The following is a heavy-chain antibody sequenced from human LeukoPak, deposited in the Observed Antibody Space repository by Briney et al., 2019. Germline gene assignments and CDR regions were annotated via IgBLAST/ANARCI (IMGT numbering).Heavy chain of an antibody. CDR1: GYTFTSYG. D-gene: IGHD2-2*01. CDR3: ARAEGPIVVVPAAIGAFDI. J-gene: IGHJ3*02. Sequence: ASVKVSCKASGYTFTSYGISWVRQATGQGLEWMGWMNPNSGNTGYAQKFQGRVTITRNTSISTAYMELSSLRSEDTAVYYCARAEGPIVVVPAAIGAFDIWGQGTMVTVSS. CDR2: MNPNSGNT. V-gene: IGHV1-8*03.